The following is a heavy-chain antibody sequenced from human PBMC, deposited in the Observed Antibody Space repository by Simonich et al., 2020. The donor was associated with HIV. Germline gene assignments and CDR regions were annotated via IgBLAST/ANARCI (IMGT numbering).Heavy chain of an antibody. CDR1: GYTFTGYY. CDR2: INPNRGGT. V-gene: IGHV1-2*06. J-gene: IGHJ6*02. CDR3: ARDFGDSYGPSGGMDV. Sequence: QVQLVQSGAEVKKPGASVKVSCKASGYTFTGYYMHWVRHAPGQGLEWMGRINPNRGGTNYAQKFQGRVTMTRDTSISTAYMELSRLRSDDTAVYYCARDFGDSYGPSGGMDVWGQGTTVTVSS. D-gene: IGHD5-18*01.